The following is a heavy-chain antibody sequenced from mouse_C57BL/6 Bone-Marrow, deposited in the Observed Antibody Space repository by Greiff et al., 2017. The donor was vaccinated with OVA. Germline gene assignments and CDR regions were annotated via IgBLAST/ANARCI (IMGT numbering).Heavy chain of an antibody. CDR3: ARERGGYFIDY. V-gene: IGHV1-54*01. CDR1: GYAFTNYL. CDR2: INPGSGGT. Sequence: QVQLQQSGAELVRPGTSVKVSCKASGYAFTNYLIEWVKQRPGQGLEWIGVINPGSGGTNYNEKFKGKATLTADKSSSTAYMQLSSLTSEDSAVYFGARERGGYFIDYWGQGTTLTVSS. D-gene: IGHD2-3*01. J-gene: IGHJ2*01.